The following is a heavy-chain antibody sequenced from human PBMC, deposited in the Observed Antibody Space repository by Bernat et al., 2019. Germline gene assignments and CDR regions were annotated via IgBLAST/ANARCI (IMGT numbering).Heavy chain of an antibody. Sequence: QVQLQESGPGLVKPSETLSLTCTVSGGSISSYYWSWIRQPPGKGLEWIGYIYYSGSTNYNPSLKSRVTISVDTSKNQFSLKLSSVTAADTAVYYCARGNYYDSSGYGCAFDIWGQGTMVTVS. CDR2: IYYSGST. V-gene: IGHV4-59*08. J-gene: IGHJ3*02. D-gene: IGHD3-22*01. CDR3: ARGNYYDSSGYGCAFDI. CDR1: GGSISSYY.